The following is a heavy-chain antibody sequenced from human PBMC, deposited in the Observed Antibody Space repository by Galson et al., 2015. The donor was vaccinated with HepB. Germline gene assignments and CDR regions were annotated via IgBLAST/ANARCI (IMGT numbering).Heavy chain of an antibody. CDR3: AREVMIRTLAHKTPDY. V-gene: IGHV3-7*03. CDR1: GFTFSAYW. CDR2: VNLDGSET. J-gene: IGHJ4*02. D-gene: IGHD3-16*01. Sequence: ASGFTFSAYWMSWVRQVPGKGLEWVADVNLDGSETYYADSVKGRFTISRDNAERSVSLHMYSLRAEDTAVYYCAREVMIRTLAHKTPDYWGQGTLVTVSS.